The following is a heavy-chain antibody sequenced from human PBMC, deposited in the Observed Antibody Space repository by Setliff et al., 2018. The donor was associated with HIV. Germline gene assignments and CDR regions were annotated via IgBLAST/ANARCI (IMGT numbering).Heavy chain of an antibody. CDR3: ARGDDILTGYYDNWFDP. CDR2: IYTTGST. Sequence: PSETLSLTCTVSGDSISNYYWSWVRQPPGKGLEWIGYIYTTGSTNYNPSLKSRVTMSVDTSKNQFSLRLSSVTAADTAVYYCARGDDILTGYYDNWFDPWGQGTLVTVSS. J-gene: IGHJ5*02. V-gene: IGHV4-4*09. D-gene: IGHD3-9*01. CDR1: GDSISNYY.